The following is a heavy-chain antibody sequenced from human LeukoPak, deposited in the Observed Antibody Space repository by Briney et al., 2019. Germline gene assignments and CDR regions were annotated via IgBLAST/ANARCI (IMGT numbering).Heavy chain of an antibody. J-gene: IGHJ4*02. CDR1: GFTFTSYG. V-gene: IGHV1-18*01. CDR3: ARQYQLFGDY. D-gene: IGHD2-2*01. Sequence: GGSLRLSCAASGFTFTSYGISWVRQAPGQGLEWMGWISAYNGNTNYAQKLQGRVTMTTDTSTSTAYMELRSLRSDDTAVYYCARQYQLFGDYWGQGTLVTVSS. CDR2: ISAYNGNT.